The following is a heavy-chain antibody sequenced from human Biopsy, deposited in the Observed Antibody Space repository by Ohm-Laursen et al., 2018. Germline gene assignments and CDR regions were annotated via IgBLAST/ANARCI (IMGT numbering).Heavy chain of an antibody. CDR2: INAKTGDT. CDR3: TRGGYYYDSLAYYYWFDP. J-gene: IGHJ5*02. Sequence: SVKVSCKASGYTFTGYHVHWVRQAPGQGLEWMGWINAKTGDTNYAQKFQGRVTMTRDTSISTAYVDLSSLRSDDTAVYYCTRGGYYYDSLAYYYWFDPWGQGTLVTVSS. D-gene: IGHD3-22*01. V-gene: IGHV1-2*02. CDR1: GYTFTGYH.